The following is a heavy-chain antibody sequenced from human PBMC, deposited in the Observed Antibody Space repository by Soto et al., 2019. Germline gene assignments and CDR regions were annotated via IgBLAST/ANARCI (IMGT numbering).Heavy chain of an antibody. D-gene: IGHD6-19*01. CDR2: VNTDGSDT. CDR3: ARDQSVSGPTTFHY. CDR1: GFTFTKSW. V-gene: IGHV3-74*01. Sequence: DVQLIESGGGLVQPGGSLRLSCAASGFTFTKSWMHWVRQTPGKGLEWVSRVNTDGSDTIYADSVKGRFTISRDNAKNTLYLQMTSLTAEDTAMYYCARDQSVSGPTTFHYWGQGALVTVSS. J-gene: IGHJ4*02.